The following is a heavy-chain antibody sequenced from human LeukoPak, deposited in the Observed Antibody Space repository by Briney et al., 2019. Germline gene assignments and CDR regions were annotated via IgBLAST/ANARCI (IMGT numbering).Heavy chain of an antibody. D-gene: IGHD7-27*01. CDR2: IYYSGST. CDR1: GGSISSYY. Sequence: SETLSLTCTVSGGSISSYYWSWIRQPPGKGLEWIGYIYYSGSTDYNPSLKSRVTISVDTSKDQFSLKLSSVTAADTAVYYCARDGSNWGSAYYYMDVWGKGTTVTVSS. V-gene: IGHV4-59*12. J-gene: IGHJ6*03. CDR3: ARDGSNWGSAYYYMDV.